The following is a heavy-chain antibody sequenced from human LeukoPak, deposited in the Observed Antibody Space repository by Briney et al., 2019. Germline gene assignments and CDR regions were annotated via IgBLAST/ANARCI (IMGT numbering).Heavy chain of an antibody. CDR1: GYSFTSYW. V-gene: IGHV5-51*01. Sequence: GESLKISCKGSGYSFTSYWIGWVRQMPGKGLEWMGIIYPGDSDPRYSPSFQGQVTISADKSISTAYLQWSSLKASDTAMYCGARGVGYSSSWYDLGFDPWGQGTLVTVSS. CDR3: ARGVGYSSSWYDLGFDP. D-gene: IGHD6-13*01. CDR2: IYPGDSDP. J-gene: IGHJ5*02.